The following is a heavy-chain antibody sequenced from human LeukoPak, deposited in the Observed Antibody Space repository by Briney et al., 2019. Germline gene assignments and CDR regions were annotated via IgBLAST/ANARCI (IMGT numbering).Heavy chain of an antibody. CDR1: GGSISSSNW. CDR2: IYHSGST. CDR3: ARVYSSGYYPYFDY. Sequence: SGTLSLTCAVSGGSISSSNWWSWARQPPGKGLEWIGEIYHSGSTNYNPSLKSRVTISVDKSKNQFSLKLSSVTAADTAVYYCARVYSSGYYPYFDYWGQGTLVTVSS. J-gene: IGHJ4*02. D-gene: IGHD3-22*01. V-gene: IGHV4-4*02.